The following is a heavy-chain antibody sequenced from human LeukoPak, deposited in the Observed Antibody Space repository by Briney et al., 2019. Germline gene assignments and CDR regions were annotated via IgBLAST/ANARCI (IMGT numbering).Heavy chain of an antibody. D-gene: IGHD3-22*01. V-gene: IGHV3-23*01. J-gene: IGHJ6*03. Sequence: GGSLRLSCAASGFTFSSYAMSWVRQAPGKGLEWVSAISGSGGSTYYADSVKGRFTISRDNSKNTLYLQMNSLRAEDTAVYYCAKDGTSGYYYRYYYYMDVWGKGTTVTVSS. CDR2: ISGSGGST. CDR3: AKDGTSGYYYRYYYYMDV. CDR1: GFTFSSYA.